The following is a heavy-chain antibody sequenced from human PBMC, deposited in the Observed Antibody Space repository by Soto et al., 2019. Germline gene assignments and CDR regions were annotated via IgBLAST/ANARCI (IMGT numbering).Heavy chain of an antibody. V-gene: IGHV4-30-4*01. CDR3: GRGVNYDSEGVDAFDI. D-gene: IGHD3-22*01. Sequence: QVRLQQSGPGLVKPSQTLSLTCTVSGGSITSGDYYWSWIRQSPGKGLEWIGHFSYSGTTNYNPSLKGRVNIRPDTSNNQFSLILSSLTAADTAVYYCGRGVNYDSEGVDAFDIWGQGTMVTVSS. J-gene: IGHJ3*02. CDR1: GGSITSGDYY. CDR2: FSYSGTT.